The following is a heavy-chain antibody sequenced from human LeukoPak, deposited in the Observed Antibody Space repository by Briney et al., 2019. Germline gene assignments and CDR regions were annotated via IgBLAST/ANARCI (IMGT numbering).Heavy chain of an antibody. D-gene: IGHD6-19*01. J-gene: IGHJ4*02. CDR2: INPNSGGT. V-gene: IGHV1-2*02. Sequence: GASVKVSCKASGYTFTGYYMHWVRQAPGQGLEWMGWINPNSGGTNYAQKFQGRVTMTRDTSISTAYMELSRLRSDDTAVYYCASGGIAVAGTEKIFDYWGQGTLVTVSP. CDR3: ASGGIAVAGTEKIFDY. CDR1: GYTFTGYY.